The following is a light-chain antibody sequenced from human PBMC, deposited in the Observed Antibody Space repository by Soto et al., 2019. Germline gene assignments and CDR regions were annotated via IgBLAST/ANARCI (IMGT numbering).Light chain of an antibody. Sequence: EIVLTQSPGTLSLSPGERATLSCRASQSVTSSYLAWDQQKPGQAPRLLIYGASNRATGIPDRFSGSGSGTDFTLTISRLEPEDFAVYYCQQYGSSPGTFGQGTKVEIK. V-gene: IGKV3-20*01. CDR3: QQYGSSPGT. CDR2: GAS. J-gene: IGKJ1*01. CDR1: QSVTSSY.